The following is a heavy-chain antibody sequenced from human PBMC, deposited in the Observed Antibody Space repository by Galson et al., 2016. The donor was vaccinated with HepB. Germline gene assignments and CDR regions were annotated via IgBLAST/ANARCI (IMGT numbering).Heavy chain of an antibody. V-gene: IGHV3-23*01. D-gene: IGHD2-2*01. J-gene: IGHJ6*02. CDR1: GFTFSSYS. CDR3: ATDGPWGSAGCHGSHPCGLDV. Sequence: SLRLSCAASGFTFSSYSMAWVRLAPGKGLEWVSSLTSSGGSTHYTDSVKGRFTISRDNSKNTLYLQMNSLRAEDTAVYYCATDGPWGSAGCHGSHPCGLDVWGQGTTVTVSS. CDR2: LTSSGGST.